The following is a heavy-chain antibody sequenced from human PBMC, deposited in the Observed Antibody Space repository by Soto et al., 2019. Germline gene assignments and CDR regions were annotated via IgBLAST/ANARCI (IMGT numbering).Heavy chain of an antibody. V-gene: IGHV3-30*18. CDR2: ISYDGSNK. Sequence: QVQLVESGGGVVQPGRSLRLSCAASGFTFSSYGMHWVRQAPGKGLEWVAVISYDGSNKYYADSVKGRFTISRDNSKNTRYLQMNSLRAEDTAVYYCAKDRESDRLFDYWGQGTLVTVSS. CDR3: AKDRESDRLFDY. CDR1: GFTFSSYG. D-gene: IGHD3-10*01. J-gene: IGHJ4*02.